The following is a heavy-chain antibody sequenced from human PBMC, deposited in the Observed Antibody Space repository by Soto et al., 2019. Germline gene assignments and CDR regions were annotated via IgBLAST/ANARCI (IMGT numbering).Heavy chain of an antibody. V-gene: IGHV4-34*01. Sequence: PSETLSLTCAVYGGSLSGYYWSWIRQPPGKGLEWIGEINHSGSTNYNPSLKSRVTILVDTSKNQFSLNLSSVTAADTAVYYCAGGRGRQQLVMSYYYGMDVWGQGTTVTVSS. CDR1: GGSLSGYY. J-gene: IGHJ6*02. D-gene: IGHD6-13*01. CDR2: INHSGST. CDR3: AGGRGRQQLVMSYYYGMDV.